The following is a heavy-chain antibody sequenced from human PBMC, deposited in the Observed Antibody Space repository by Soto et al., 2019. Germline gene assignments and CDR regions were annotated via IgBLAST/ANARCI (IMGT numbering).Heavy chain of an antibody. D-gene: IGHD3-3*01. CDR3: ARGSRLRFLEWLLPLDYYGMDV. CDR2: INHSGST. Sequence: SETLSLTGAVYGGSFSGYYWSWIRQPRGKGLEWIGEINHSGSTNYNPSLKSRVTISVDTSKNQFSLKLSSVTAADTAVYYCARGSRLRFLEWLLPLDYYGMDVWGQGTTVTVSS. J-gene: IGHJ6*02. V-gene: IGHV4-34*01. CDR1: GGSFSGYY.